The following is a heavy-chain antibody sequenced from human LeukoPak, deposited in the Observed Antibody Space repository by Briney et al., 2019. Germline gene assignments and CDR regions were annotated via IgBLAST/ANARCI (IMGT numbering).Heavy chain of an antibody. J-gene: IGHJ4*02. CDR3: TRDRVPPPQLGMFY. CDR1: GFTFGDYA. CDR2: IRSKAYGGTT. V-gene: IGHV3-49*04. Sequence: GGSLRLSCTASGFTFGDYAMSWVRQAPGKGLEWVGFIRSKAYGGTTEYAASVKGRFTISRDDYKSIAYLQMNSLKTEDTAVYYCTRDRVPPPQLGMFYWGQGTLVTVSS. D-gene: IGHD7-27*01.